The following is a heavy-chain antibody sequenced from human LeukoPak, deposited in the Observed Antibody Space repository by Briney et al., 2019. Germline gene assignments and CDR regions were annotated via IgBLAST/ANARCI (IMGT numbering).Heavy chain of an antibody. CDR2: IYHSGST. Sequence: PSETLSLTCLVSGGSIRSGNYYWGWIRQPPGKGLEWIGSIYHSGSTYYNPSLKSRVTISVDTSKNQSSLKLSSVTAAGTAVYYCARDSSSSAGWFDPWGQGTLVTVSS. CDR1: GGSIRSGNYY. D-gene: IGHD6-6*01. CDR3: ARDSSSSAGWFDP. V-gene: IGHV4-39*02. J-gene: IGHJ5*02.